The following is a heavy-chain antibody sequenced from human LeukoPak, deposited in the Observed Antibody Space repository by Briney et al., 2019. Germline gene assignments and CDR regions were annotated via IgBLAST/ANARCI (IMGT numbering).Heavy chain of an antibody. CDR1: GGSISSYY. J-gene: IGHJ2*01. V-gene: IGHV4-59*01. D-gene: IGHD6-13*01. CDR2: GYYSGST. Sequence: RPAETLSLTCTVSGGSISSYYWSWIRQPPGKGLEWIGYGYYSGSTNYNPSLKSRVTISVDTSKNQFSLKLSSVTAADTAVYYCARVAAAYDWYFDLWGRGTLVTVSS. CDR3: ARVAAAYDWYFDL.